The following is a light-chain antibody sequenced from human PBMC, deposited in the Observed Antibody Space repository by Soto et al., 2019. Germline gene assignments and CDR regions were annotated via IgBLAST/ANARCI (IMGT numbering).Light chain of an antibody. CDR1: SSDVGRYNL. CDR2: EGS. J-gene: IGLJ1*01. V-gene: IGLV2-14*02. Sequence: QSVLTQPASVSGSPGQSITISCTGTSSDVGRYNLVSWYQQHPGKAPKLMIYEGSKGPSGVSNRFSGSKSGNTASLTISGLQAEDEADYYCTSPTPGSLYVFGTGTKVTVL. CDR3: TSPTPGSLYV.